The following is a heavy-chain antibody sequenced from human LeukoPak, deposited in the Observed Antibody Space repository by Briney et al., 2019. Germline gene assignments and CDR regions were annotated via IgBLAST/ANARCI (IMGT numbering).Heavy chain of an antibody. Sequence: PSETLSLTCTVSGGSISSYFWTWIRQPAGKGLEWIGRIYTSGIANYNPSLKSRVTTSIDTSKNQFSLKLSSVTAADTAVYYCARADYGRPPDYWGQGTLVTVSS. J-gene: IGHJ4*02. CDR2: IYTSGIA. CDR1: GGSISSYF. CDR3: ARADYGRPPDY. D-gene: IGHD4-17*01. V-gene: IGHV4-4*07.